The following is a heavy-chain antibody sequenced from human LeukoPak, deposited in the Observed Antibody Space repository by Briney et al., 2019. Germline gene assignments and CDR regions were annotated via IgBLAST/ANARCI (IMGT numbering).Heavy chain of an antibody. CDR3: ARRHYDSSGYYYVQGYYYYGMDV. Sequence: ASVKVSCKASGYTFTSYAMNWVRQAPGQGLEWMGWINTNTGNPTYAQGFTGRFVFSLDTSVSTAYLQISSLKAEDTAVYYCARRHYDSSGYYYVQGYYYYGMDVWGQGTTVTVSS. J-gene: IGHJ6*02. CDR2: INTNTGNP. CDR1: GYTFTSYA. D-gene: IGHD3-22*01. V-gene: IGHV7-4-1*02.